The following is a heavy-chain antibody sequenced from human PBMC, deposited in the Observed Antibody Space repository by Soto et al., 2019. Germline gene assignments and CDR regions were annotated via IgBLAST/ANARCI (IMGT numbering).Heavy chain of an antibody. CDR3: ARARGGSYRLYYYYYMDV. J-gene: IGHJ6*03. V-gene: IGHV4-34*01. D-gene: IGHD3-16*02. CDR2: INHSGGT. CDR1: GGSFSGYY. Sequence: QVQLQQWGAGLLKPSETLSLTCAVYGGSFSGYYWSWIRQPPGKGLEWIGEINHSGGTNYNPSLKSRGTLSVATSKNQFSLKLSSGTAADTAVYYCARARGGSYRLYYYYYMDVWGKGTTVTVSS.